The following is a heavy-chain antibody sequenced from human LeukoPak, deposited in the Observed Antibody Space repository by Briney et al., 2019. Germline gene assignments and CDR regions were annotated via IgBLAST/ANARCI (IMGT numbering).Heavy chain of an antibody. Sequence: GASVKVSCKASGYTFTGYYMHWVRQAPGQGLEWMGWINPNSGGTNYAQKFQGWVTMTRDTSISTAYMELSRLRSDDTAVYYCAREFRSSGLTGEATDAFDIWGQGTMVTVSS. D-gene: IGHD7-27*01. CDR2: INPNSGGT. CDR1: GYTFTGYY. J-gene: IGHJ3*02. CDR3: AREFRSSGLTGEATDAFDI. V-gene: IGHV1-2*04.